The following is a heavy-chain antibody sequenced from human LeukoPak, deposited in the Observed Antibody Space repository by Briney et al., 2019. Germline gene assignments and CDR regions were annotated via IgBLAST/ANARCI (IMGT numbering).Heavy chain of an antibody. D-gene: IGHD6-19*01. V-gene: IGHV3-15*01. Sequence: GGSLRLSCAASGFTFSNAWMSWVRQAPGKGLEWVGRIKSKTDGGTTDYAAPVKGRFTISRDDSKNTLYLQMNSLRAEDTAVYYCARVSGEYSSGWYARVFDYWGQGTLVTVSS. CDR2: IKSKTDGGTT. CDR1: GFTFSNAW. CDR3: ARVSGEYSSGWYARVFDY. J-gene: IGHJ4*02.